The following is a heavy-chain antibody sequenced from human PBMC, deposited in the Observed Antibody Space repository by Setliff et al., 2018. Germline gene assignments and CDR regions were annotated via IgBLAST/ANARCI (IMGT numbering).Heavy chain of an antibody. CDR2: IYHAGST. D-gene: IGHD6-19*01. CDR3: ARAPVGDRNGLFDS. J-gene: IGHJ4*02. Sequence: SETLSLTCAVSGGSISSGDASWSWVRQPPGKGLEWIGYIYHAGSTYYNPSLESRVTISIDKPNRQFSLELRSLTAADTALYYCARAPVGDRNGLFDSWGQGTLVTVSS. V-gene: IGHV4-30-2*01. CDR1: GGSISSGDAS.